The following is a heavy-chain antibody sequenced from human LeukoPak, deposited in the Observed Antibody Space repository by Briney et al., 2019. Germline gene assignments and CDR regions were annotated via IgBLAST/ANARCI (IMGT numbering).Heavy chain of an antibody. CDR1: GFTFSSYA. J-gene: IGHJ5*02. D-gene: IGHD1-26*01. V-gene: IGHV4-4*07. CDR3: ARVQGSYYRP. Sequence: GSLRLSCAASGFTFSSYAMSWIRQPAGKGLEWIGRIYTSGSTNYNPSLKSRVTMSVDTSKNQFSLKLSSVTAADTAVYYCARVQGSYYRPWGQGTLVTVSS. CDR2: IYTSGST.